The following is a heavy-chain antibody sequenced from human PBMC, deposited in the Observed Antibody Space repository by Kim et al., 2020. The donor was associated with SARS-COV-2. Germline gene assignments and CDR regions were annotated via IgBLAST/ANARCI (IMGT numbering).Heavy chain of an antibody. CDR1: GGSFSGYY. J-gene: IGHJ4*02. Sequence: SETLSLTCAVYGGSFSGYYWSWIRQPPGKGLEWIGEINHSGSTNYNPSLKSRVTISVDTSKNQFSLKLSSVTAADTAVYYCARKWEEMATIDWGQGTLVTVSS. CDR2: INHSGST. V-gene: IGHV4-34*01. D-gene: IGHD5-12*01. CDR3: ARKWEEMATID.